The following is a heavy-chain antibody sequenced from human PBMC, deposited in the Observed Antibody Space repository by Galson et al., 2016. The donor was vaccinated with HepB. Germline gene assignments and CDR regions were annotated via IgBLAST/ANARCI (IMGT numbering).Heavy chain of an antibody. CDR1: GFKFEDSP. CDR2: IRSKFFGATK. CDR3: ARNYYDRSVPTS. J-gene: IGHJ5*02. Sequence: SLRLSCAASGFKFEDSPISWFRQTPGKGLEWVGFIRSKFFGATKQYAASVKGRFTISRDDDRAIVYLEMISLQIDDAGMYFCARNYYDRSVPTSWGQGTPVAVSS. D-gene: IGHD3-22*01. V-gene: IGHV3-49*03.